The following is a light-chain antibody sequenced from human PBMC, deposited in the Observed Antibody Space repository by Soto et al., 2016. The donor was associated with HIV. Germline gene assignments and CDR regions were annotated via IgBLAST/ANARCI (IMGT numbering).Light chain of an antibody. CDR3: QVWDRSRDHPNWV. CDR2: DDS. CDR1: NVGSKS. Sequence: SYELTQPPSVSVAPGKTARITCGGNNVGSKSVHWYQQKPGQAPVLVVYDDSDRPSGTPERFSGSNSGNTATLTISRVEAGDEADYFCQVWDRSRDHPNWVFGGGTKLTIL. V-gene: IGLV3-21*03. J-gene: IGLJ3*02.